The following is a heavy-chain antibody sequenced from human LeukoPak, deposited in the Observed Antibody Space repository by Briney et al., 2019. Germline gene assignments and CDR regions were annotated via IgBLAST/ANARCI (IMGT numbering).Heavy chain of an antibody. CDR2: ISSSSSTI. CDR3: AKDLLRYSGSYYPFDY. V-gene: IGHV3-48*01. J-gene: IGHJ4*02. CDR1: GFTFSSYS. Sequence: PGGSLRLSCAASGFTFSSYSMNWVRQAPGKGLEWVSYISSSSSTIYYADSVKGRFTISRDNSKNTLYLQMNSLRAEDTAVYYCAKDLLRYSGSYYPFDYWGQGTLVTVSS. D-gene: IGHD1-26*01.